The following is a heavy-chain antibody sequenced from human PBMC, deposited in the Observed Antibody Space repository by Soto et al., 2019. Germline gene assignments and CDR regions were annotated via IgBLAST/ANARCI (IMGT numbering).Heavy chain of an antibody. Sequence: GESLKISCKGSGYSFTTYWIGWVRQLPGQGLEWMGVMFPGDSDTRYSPSFQGQVTMSADPSTNTAYLEWSSLKAADSAMYYCARVPDSSLGTIDVWGQGTMVTVSS. V-gene: IGHV5-51*01. CDR1: GYSFTTYW. J-gene: IGHJ6*02. D-gene: IGHD6-19*01. CDR2: MFPGDSDT. CDR3: ARVPDSSLGTIDV.